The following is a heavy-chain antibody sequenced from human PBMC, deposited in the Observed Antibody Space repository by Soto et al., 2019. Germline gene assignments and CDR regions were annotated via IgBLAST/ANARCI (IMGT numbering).Heavy chain of an antibody. D-gene: IGHD6-13*01. Sequence: PSETLSLTCAVYGGSFSGYYWRWIRQPPGKGLEWIGEINHSGSTNYNPSLKSRVTISVDTSKNQFSLKLSSVTAADTAVYYCASASASIAARGDFDYWGQGTLVTVS. CDR3: ASASASIAARGDFDY. CDR2: INHSGST. J-gene: IGHJ4*02. CDR1: GGSFSGYY. V-gene: IGHV4-34*01.